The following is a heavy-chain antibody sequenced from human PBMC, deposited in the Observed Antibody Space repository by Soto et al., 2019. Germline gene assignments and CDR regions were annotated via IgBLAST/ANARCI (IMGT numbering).Heavy chain of an antibody. Sequence: QVQLQESGPGLVKPSETLSLTCTVSGGSISSYYWSWIRQPAGKGLEWIGRIYTSGSTNYNPSLKSRVTMSVDTSKNQFSLRLSSVTAADTAVYYCAGGEGDYDSSGYYHAGWAFDIWGQGTMVTVSS. CDR3: AGGEGDYDSSGYYHAGWAFDI. CDR2: IYTSGST. V-gene: IGHV4-4*07. CDR1: GGSISSYY. J-gene: IGHJ3*02. D-gene: IGHD3-22*01.